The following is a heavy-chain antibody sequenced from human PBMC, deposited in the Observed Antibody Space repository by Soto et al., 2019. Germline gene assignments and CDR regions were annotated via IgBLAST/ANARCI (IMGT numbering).Heavy chain of an antibody. J-gene: IGHJ6*02. V-gene: IGHV1-69*13. D-gene: IGHD3-3*01. CDR2: IIPIFGTA. Sequence: SVKVSCKASGGTFSSYAISWVRQAPGQGLEWMGGIIPIFGTANYAQKFQGRVTITADESTSTAYMELSSLRSEDTAVYYCASDTITIFGVARMDTPYYYYGMDVWGQGTTVTVSS. CDR1: GGTFSSYA. CDR3: ASDTITIFGVARMDTPYYYYGMDV.